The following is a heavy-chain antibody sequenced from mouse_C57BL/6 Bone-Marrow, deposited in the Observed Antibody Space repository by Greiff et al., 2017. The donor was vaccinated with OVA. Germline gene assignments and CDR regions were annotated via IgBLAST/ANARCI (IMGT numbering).Heavy chain of an antibody. D-gene: IGHD3-2*02. CDR3: ARGGQLRLVAY. CDR1: GYTFTSYW. Sequence: QVQLQQSGAELAKPGASVKLSCKASGYTFTSYWMHWVNQRPGQGLEWIGYINPRSGYTKYNQKFTDQATLTADKSSSTAYMQLSSLTYEDAAVYYGARGGQLRLVAYWGQGTLVTVSA. V-gene: IGHV1-7*01. CDR2: INPRSGYT. J-gene: IGHJ3*01.